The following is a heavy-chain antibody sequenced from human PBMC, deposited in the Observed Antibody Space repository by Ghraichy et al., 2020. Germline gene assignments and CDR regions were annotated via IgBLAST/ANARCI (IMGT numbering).Heavy chain of an antibody. V-gene: IGHV3-9*01. Sequence: GGSLRLSCVVSGFIFDDYAMHWVRQAPGKGLEWVSGISRNSGSTGYADSVKGRFTISRDNAKNSLYLQMNSLRAEDTALYFCAKGSSTLTTWHDAFGFWGQGTRVTISS. CDR2: ISRNSGST. D-gene: IGHD4-17*01. CDR3: AKGSSTLTTWHDAFGF. CDR1: GFIFDDYA. J-gene: IGHJ3*01.